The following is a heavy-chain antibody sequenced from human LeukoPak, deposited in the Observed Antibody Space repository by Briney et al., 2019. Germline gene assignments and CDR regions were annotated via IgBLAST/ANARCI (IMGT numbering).Heavy chain of an antibody. CDR1: GFTFDDYA. CDR2: ISWNSGSV. D-gene: IGHD6-19*01. Sequence: PGGSLRLSCAASGFTFDDYAMHWVRQVPGKGLEWVSGISWNSGSVGYADSVKGRFTISRDNAKNSLYLQMNSLRAEDTALYYCAKDRGSSGWFSYWGQGTLVTVSS. J-gene: IGHJ4*02. V-gene: IGHV3-9*01. CDR3: AKDRGSSGWFSY.